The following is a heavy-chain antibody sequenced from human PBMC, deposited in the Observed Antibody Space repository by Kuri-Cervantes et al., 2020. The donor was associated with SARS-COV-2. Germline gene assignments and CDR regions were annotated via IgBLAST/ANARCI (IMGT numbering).Heavy chain of an antibody. Sequence: GESLKISCAVSGFTFSSYAMSWVRQAPGKGLEWVSAISGSGGSTYYADSVKGRFTISRDNSKNTLYLQMNSLRAEDTAVYYCARDLRIDYWGQGTLVTVSS. J-gene: IGHJ4*02. CDR3: ARDLRIDY. CDR1: GFTFSSYA. CDR2: ISGSGGST. V-gene: IGHV3-23*01.